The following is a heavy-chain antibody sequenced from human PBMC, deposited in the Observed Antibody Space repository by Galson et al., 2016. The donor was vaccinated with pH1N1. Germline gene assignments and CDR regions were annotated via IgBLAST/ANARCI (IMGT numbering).Heavy chain of an antibody. CDR1: GFTFRRYA. J-gene: IGHJ4*02. Sequence: SLRLSCAASGFTFRRYAMSWVRQAPGKGLEWVSAVSGRGDSTYYADSVKGHFTISRDNSKNTLYLQMKSLRAEDTALYYCAKDLSSDYGDYGLDYWGQGTLVTVSS. CDR3: AKDLSSDYGDYGLDY. V-gene: IGHV3-23*01. CDR2: VSGRGDST. D-gene: IGHD4-17*01.